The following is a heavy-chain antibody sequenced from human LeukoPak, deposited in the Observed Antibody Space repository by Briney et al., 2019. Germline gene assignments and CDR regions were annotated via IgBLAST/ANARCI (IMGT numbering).Heavy chain of an antibody. D-gene: IGHD3-3*01. Sequence: SETLSLTCTVSGGSISSGSYYWGWIRQPPGKGLEWIGSIYYSGSTYYNPSLKSRVTISVDTSKNQFSLKLSSVTAADTAVYYCARLHYDFWSGSTYYMDVWGKGTTVTVSS. V-gene: IGHV4-39*01. CDR2: IYYSGST. CDR3: ARLHYDFWSGSTYYMDV. J-gene: IGHJ6*03. CDR1: GGSISSGSYY.